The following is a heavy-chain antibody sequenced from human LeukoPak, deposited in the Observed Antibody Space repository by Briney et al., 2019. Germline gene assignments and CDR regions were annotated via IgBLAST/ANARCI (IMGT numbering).Heavy chain of an antibody. CDR1: GFTFSDYY. CDR3: ARRSGSYQADFDY. CDR2: ISGSGSTT. Sequence: GGSLRLSCAASGFTFSDYYMSWIRQAPGKGLEWVSYISGSGSTTYYADSVKGRFTISRDNAKNSLYLQMNSLGAEDTAVYYCARRSGSYQADFDYWGQGTLVTVSS. V-gene: IGHV3-11*01. J-gene: IGHJ4*02. D-gene: IGHD1-26*01.